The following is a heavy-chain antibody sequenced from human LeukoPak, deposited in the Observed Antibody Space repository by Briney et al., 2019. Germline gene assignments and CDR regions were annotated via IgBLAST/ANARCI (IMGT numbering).Heavy chain of an antibody. CDR1: GGSISSYY. V-gene: IGHV4-59*01. D-gene: IGHD2/OR15-2a*01. J-gene: IGHJ3*02. CDR2: IYYSGST. Sequence: SETLSLTCTVSGGSISSYYWSWIRQPPGKGLEWIGYIYYSGSTNYNPSLKSRVTISVDTSKNQFSLKLSSVTAADTAVYYCARERRGIDRAFDIWSQGTMVTVSS. CDR3: ARERRGIDRAFDI.